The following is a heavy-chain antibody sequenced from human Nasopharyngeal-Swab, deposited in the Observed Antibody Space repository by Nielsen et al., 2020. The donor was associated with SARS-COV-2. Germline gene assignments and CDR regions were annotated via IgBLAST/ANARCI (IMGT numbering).Heavy chain of an antibody. CDR3: ARGSGDYDTRAPYYYYGMDV. J-gene: IGHJ6*02. CDR2: IIPIFGTA. Sequence: SVKVSCKASGGTFSSYAISWVRQASGQGLEWMGGIIPIFGTANYAQKFQGRATITADESTSTAYMELSSLRSEDTAVYYCARGSGDYDTRAPYYYYGMDVWGQGTAVTVSS. D-gene: IGHD3-10*01. CDR1: GGTFSSYA. V-gene: IGHV1-69*13.